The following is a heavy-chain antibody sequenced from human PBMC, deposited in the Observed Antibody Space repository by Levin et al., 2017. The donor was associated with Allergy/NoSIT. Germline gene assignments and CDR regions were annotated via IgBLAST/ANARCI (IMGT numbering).Heavy chain of an antibody. D-gene: IGHD3-22*01. CDR2: ISAYNGNT. CDR1: GYTFTSYG. Sequence: ASVKVSCKASGYTFTSYGISWVRQAPGQGLEWMGWISAYNGNTNYAQKLQGRVTMTTDTSTSTAYMELRSLRSDDTAVYYCARVRHGDSSGYFDYWGQGTLVTVSS. V-gene: IGHV1-18*01. J-gene: IGHJ4*02. CDR3: ARVRHGDSSGYFDY.